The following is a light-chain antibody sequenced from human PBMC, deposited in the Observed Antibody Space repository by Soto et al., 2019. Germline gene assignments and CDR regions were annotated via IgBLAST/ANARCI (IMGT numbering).Light chain of an antibody. CDR3: QQSFSNPRT. CDR2: LAS. J-gene: IGKJ4*01. CDR1: QKIHNF. Sequence: DVQMTHSPPTLSASVGDRVTVTCRASQKIHNFVSWYQQKPGQAPKLLIFLASTLESGVPSRFGGSGSGTDFTLTISSLQPEDFATYHCQQSFSNPRTFGGGTKVDIK. V-gene: IGKV1-39*01.